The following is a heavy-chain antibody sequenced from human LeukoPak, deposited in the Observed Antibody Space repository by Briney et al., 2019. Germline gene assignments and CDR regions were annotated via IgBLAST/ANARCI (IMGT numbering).Heavy chain of an antibody. J-gene: IGHJ4*02. CDR2: ISAGGGTT. CDR3: AKVSSSALDY. D-gene: IGHD6-6*01. V-gene: IGHV3-23*01. Sequence: GSLRLSCAASGFTLTSYAMSWVRQAPGKGLEWVSAISAGGGTTLYADSVKGRFTISRDSSKNTLYVQMNSLRAEDTAVYYCAKVSSSALDYWGQGTLVAVSS. CDR1: GFTLTSYA.